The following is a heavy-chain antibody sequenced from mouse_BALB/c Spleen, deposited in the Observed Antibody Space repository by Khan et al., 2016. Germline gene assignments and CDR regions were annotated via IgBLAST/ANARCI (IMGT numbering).Heavy chain of an antibody. D-gene: IGHD2-4*01. Sequence: QIQLVQSGPELKKPGETVKISCKASGYSFTNYGMNWVKQAPGKGLKWMGWIDTNTGEPTYAEEFKGRFAFSLETSAITAYLQINNLKNDDTATYYWARWGYDCAWLAYWGQGTLVTVSA. V-gene: IGHV9-3*02. CDR2: IDTNTGEP. J-gene: IGHJ3*01. CDR3: ARWGYDCAWLAY. CDR1: GYSFTNYG.